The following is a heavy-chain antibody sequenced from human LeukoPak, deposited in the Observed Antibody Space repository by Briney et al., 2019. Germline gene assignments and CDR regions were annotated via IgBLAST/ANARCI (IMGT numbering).Heavy chain of an antibody. Sequence: GGSLRLSCAASGFTFSSYWMSWVRQAPGKGLEWVATIRQDGSQKYYVDSVKGRFTISRDNSKNTLYLQMNSLRAEDTAVYYYAKSDYGDYENWFDPWGQGTLVTVSS. D-gene: IGHD4-17*01. V-gene: IGHV3-7*01. CDR2: IRQDGSQK. CDR1: GFTFSSYW. J-gene: IGHJ5*02. CDR3: AKSDYGDYENWFDP.